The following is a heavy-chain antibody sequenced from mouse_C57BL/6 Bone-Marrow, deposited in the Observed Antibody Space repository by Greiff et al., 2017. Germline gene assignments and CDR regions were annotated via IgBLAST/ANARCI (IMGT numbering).Heavy chain of an antibody. CDR2: IPPNSGST. D-gene: IGHD2-5*01. J-gene: IGHJ1*03. Sequence: QVQLQQSGAELVKPGASVKLSCTASGYTFTSYWMHWVKQRPGQGLEWIGMIPPNSGSTNYNEKFKSKATLTVDKSSSTDYMQLSSLTSEDSAVYYCARLDSNYVDWYFDVWGTGTTVTVSS. V-gene: IGHV1-64*01. CDR1: GYTFTSYW. CDR3: ARLDSNYVDWYFDV.